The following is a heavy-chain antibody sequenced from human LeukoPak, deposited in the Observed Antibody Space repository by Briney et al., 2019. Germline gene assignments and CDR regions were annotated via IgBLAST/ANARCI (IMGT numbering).Heavy chain of an antibody. CDR3: ARVRWLTGFDP. V-gene: IGHV4-4*07. J-gene: IGHJ5*02. CDR1: GGSLSSYY. CDR2: IYTSGST. D-gene: IGHD5-24*01. Sequence: SETLSLTCTVSGGSLSSYYWSWIRQPAGKGLEWIGRIYTSGSTNYNPSLKSRDTMSVDTSKNQFSLKLSSVTAADTAVYYCARVRWLTGFDPWGQGTLVTVSS.